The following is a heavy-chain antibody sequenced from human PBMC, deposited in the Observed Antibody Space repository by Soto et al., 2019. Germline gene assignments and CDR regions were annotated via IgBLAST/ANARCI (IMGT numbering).Heavy chain of an antibody. CDR2: IIPIFGTT. Sequence: ASVKVSCKASGYIFTNYYMHWVRQAPGQGLEWMGIIIPIFGTTNYAQKFQGRVTITADDSTSTAYMELSSLRAEDTAVFYCAKARAQYYDFWSGYPVDYWGQGTLVTVSS. D-gene: IGHD3-3*01. V-gene: IGHV1-46*01. CDR3: AKARAQYYDFWSGYPVDY. CDR1: GYIFTNYY. J-gene: IGHJ4*02.